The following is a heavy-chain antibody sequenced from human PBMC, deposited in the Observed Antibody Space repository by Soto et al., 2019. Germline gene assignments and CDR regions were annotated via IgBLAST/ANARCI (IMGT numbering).Heavy chain of an antibody. D-gene: IGHD3-3*01. Sequence: ASVKVSCKASGYTFTSYGISWVRQAPGQGLEWMGWISAYNGNTNYAQKLQGRVTMTTDTSTSTAYMELRSLRSDDTAVYYCARVITTYYDLWTAYYTPYYSDYWGQGTLVTVSS. V-gene: IGHV1-18*01. J-gene: IGHJ4*02. CDR1: GYTFTSYG. CDR3: ARVITTYYDLWTAYYTPYYSDY. CDR2: ISAYNGNT.